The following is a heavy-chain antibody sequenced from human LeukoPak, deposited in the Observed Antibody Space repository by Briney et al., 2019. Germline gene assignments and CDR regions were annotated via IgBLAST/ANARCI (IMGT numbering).Heavy chain of an antibody. Sequence: ASVKVSCKVSGYNLTELSMHWVRQAPGKGLEWMGGFDPEDGETIYAQELQGRVTMTKDTSTDTAYMELSSLRSEDTAVYYCATWYYYDSSDYYLADYWGQGTLVTVSS. J-gene: IGHJ4*02. D-gene: IGHD3-22*01. CDR1: GYNLTELS. CDR3: ATWYYYDSSDYYLADY. CDR2: FDPEDGET. V-gene: IGHV1-24*01.